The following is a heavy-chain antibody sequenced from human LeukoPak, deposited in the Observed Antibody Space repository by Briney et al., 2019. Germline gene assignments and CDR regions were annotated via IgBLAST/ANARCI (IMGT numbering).Heavy chain of an antibody. V-gene: IGHV3-30*01. J-gene: IGHJ3*02. CDR3: ARLGIAATHGAFDI. CDR1: GFTVSSNY. Sequence: PGGSLRLSCAASGFTVSSNYMSWVRQAPGKGLEWVAVISYDGSNKYYADSVKGRFTISRDNSKNTLYLQMNSLRAEDTAVYYCARLGIAATHGAFDIWGQGTMVTVSS. CDR2: ISYDGSNK. D-gene: IGHD6-13*01.